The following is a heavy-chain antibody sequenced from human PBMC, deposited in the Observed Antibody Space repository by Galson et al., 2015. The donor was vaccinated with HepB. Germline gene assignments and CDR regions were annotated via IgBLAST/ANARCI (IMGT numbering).Heavy chain of an antibody. CDR1: GYSFTSYW. CDR2: IYPGDSDT. D-gene: IGHD2-2*02. CDR3: ARGADCSSTSCYTLPFDY. J-gene: IGHJ4*02. V-gene: IGHV5-51*01. Sequence: QSGAEVKKPGESLKISCKGSGYSFTSYWIGWVRQMPGKGLEWMGIIYPGDSDTRYSPSFQGQVTISADKSISTAYLQWSSLKASDTAMYYCARGADCSSTSCYTLPFDYWGQGTLVTVSS.